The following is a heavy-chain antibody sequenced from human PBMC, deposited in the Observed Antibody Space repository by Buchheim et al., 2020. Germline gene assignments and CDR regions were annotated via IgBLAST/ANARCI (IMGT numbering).Heavy chain of an antibody. CDR3: SSQWELFPY. CDR2: ISYDGSNK. D-gene: IGHD1-26*01. V-gene: IGHV3-30*04. Sequence: QVQLVESGGGVVQPGRSLRLSCAASGFTFSRYAMHWVRQAPGKGLEWVAVISYDGSNKYYAYSVKGRFTIYSDNSKHKLYLQMNSLRAEDTAVYYCSSQWELFPYWGQGTL. J-gene: IGHJ4*02. CDR1: GFTFSRYA.